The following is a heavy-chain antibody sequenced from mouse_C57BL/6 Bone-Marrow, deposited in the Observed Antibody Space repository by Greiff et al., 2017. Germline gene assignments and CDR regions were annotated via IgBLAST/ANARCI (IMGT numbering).Heavy chain of an antibody. V-gene: IGHV1-69*01. J-gene: IGHJ2*01. CDR3: AREGATGTDY. Sequence: VKLQQPGAELVMPGASVKLSCKASGYTFTSYWMHWVKQRPGQGLEWIGEIDPSDSDTNYNQKFKGKSTLTVDKSSSTAYMQLSSLTSEDSAVYYCAREGATGTDYWGQGTTLTVSS. CDR2: IDPSDSDT. CDR1: GYTFTSYW. D-gene: IGHD4-1*02.